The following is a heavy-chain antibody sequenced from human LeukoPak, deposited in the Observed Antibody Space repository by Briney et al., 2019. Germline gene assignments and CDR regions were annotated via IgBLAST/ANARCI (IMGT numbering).Heavy chain of an antibody. J-gene: IGHJ4*02. CDR1: GYTFTGYY. CDR3: ARGRQSWYETFDY. Sequence: ASVKVSCKASGYTFTGYYMHWVRQAPGQGLEWMGWINPNSGGTNYAQKFQGWVTMTTDTSTSTAYMELRSLRSDDTAVYYCARGRQSWYETFDYWGQGTLVTVSS. CDR2: INPNSGGT. V-gene: IGHV1-2*04. D-gene: IGHD6-13*01.